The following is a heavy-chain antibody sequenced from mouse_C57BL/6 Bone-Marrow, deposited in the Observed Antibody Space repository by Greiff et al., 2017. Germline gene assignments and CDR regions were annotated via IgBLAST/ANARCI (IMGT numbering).Heavy chain of an antibody. V-gene: IGHV3-6*01. CDR2: ISYDGSN. CDR3: ARGSSGYVWFAY. Sequence: EVKLVESGPGLVKPSQSLSLTCSVTGYSITSGYYWNWIRQFPGNKLEWMGYISYDGSNNYNPSLKNRISITRDTSKNQFFLKLNSVTTEDTATYYCARGSSGYVWFAYGGQGTLVTVSA. CDR1: GYSITSGYY. J-gene: IGHJ3*01. D-gene: IGHD3-2*02.